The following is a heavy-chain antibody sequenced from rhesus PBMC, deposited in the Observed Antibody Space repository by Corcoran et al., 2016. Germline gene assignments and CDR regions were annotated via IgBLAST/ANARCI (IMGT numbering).Heavy chain of an antibody. CDR1: GFTFSDYY. V-gene: IGHV3S4*01. CDR2: ISSASNYI. CDR3: TRGVIGFLDSDY. D-gene: IGHD3-3*01. J-gene: IGHJ4*01. Sequence: EVQLVESGGGLVQPGGSLRLSCAASGFTFSDYYMSWVRQAPGKGLEWVSSISSASNYIYYADSVKGRFTISRDNAKNSLSLQMNSLKTEDTAVYYCTRGVIGFLDSDYWGQGVLVTVSS.